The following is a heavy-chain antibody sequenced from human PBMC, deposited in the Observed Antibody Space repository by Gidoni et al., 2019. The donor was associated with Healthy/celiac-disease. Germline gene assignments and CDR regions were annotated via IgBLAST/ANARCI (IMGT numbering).Heavy chain of an antibody. D-gene: IGHD3-22*01. CDR2: IGTAGGT. J-gene: IGHJ3*02. CDR3: ARATRGYLLAFDI. Sequence: GFTFSSYDMHWVRQATGKGLEWVSAIGTAGGTYYPGSVKGRFTSSRENAKNSLYLQMNSLRAGDTAVYYCARATRGYLLAFDIWGQGTMVTVSS. V-gene: IGHV3-13*01. CDR1: GFTFSSYD.